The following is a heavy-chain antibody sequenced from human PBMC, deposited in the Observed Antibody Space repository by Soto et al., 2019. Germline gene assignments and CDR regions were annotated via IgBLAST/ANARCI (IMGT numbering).Heavy chain of an antibody. V-gene: IGHV3-9*01. J-gene: IGHJ4*02. CDR3: AQDGGYCSGGNGYFDS. CDR1: GFPFQHYA. D-gene: IGHD2-15*01. CDR2: IRWNGDDM. Sequence: EVQLVESGGGLVQPGRSLRLSCAASGFPFQHYAMHWVRRSPGKGLEWVAGIRWNGDDMGYADSVRGRFTISRDNAKNSLYLQMSSLRAEDTGVYYCAQDGGYCSGGNGYFDSWGQGTLVTVSS.